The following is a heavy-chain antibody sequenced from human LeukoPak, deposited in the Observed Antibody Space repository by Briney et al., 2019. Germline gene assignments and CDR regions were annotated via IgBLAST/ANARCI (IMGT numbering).Heavy chain of an antibody. J-gene: IGHJ4*02. Sequence: SVKVSCKASGGTFSSYAISWVRQAPGQGLEWMGRIIPIFGTANYAQKFQDRVTITTDESTSTAYMELSSLRSEDTAVYYCAREDIMVGATPHDYWGQGTLVTVSS. CDR1: GGTFSSYA. CDR3: AREDIMVGATPHDY. V-gene: IGHV1-69*05. CDR2: IIPIFGTA. D-gene: IGHD1-26*01.